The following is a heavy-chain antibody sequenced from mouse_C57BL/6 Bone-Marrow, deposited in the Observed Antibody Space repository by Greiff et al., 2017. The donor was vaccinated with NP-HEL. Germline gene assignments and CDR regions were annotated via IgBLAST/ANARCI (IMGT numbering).Heavy chain of an antibody. CDR2: INPSNGGT. J-gene: IGHJ3*01. D-gene: IGHD1-1*01. Sequence: QVQLQQSGTELVKPGASVKLSCKASGYTFTSYWMHWVKQRPGQGLEWIGNINPSNGGTNYNEKFKGKATLTVDKSSSTAYMQLSSLTPEDSAVYYCASSGGCYVGFAYGGQGTLVTVSA. CDR3: ASSGGCYVGFAY. V-gene: IGHV1-53*01. CDR1: GYTFTSYW.